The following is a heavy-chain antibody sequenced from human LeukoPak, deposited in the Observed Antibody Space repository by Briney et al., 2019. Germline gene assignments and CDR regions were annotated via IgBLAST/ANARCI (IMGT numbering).Heavy chain of an antibody. Sequence: SQTLSLTCTVSGGSISSGGYYWSWIRQHPGKGLEWIGYIYYSGSTYYNPSLKSRVTISVDTSKNQFSLKLSSVTAADTAVYYCASPSGYYYDSSGYYGAFDIWGQGTMVTVSS. CDR2: IYYSGST. D-gene: IGHD3-22*01. CDR1: GGSISSGGYY. CDR3: ASPSGYYYDSSGYYGAFDI. J-gene: IGHJ3*02. V-gene: IGHV4-31*03.